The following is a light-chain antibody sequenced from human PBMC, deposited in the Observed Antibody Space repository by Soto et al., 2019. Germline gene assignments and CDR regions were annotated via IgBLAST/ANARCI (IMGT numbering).Light chain of an antibody. CDR1: QSVSSSY. CDR2: GAS. V-gene: IGKV3-20*01. Sequence: EIVLTQSPGTLSLSPGERATLSCRASQSVSSSYLAWYQQKPGQAPRLLIYGASSRATGIPDRFSGSGSGTDFNFIISRLEPEDFAVYYCQQYGSSPWTFGQGTKVDIK. CDR3: QQYGSSPWT. J-gene: IGKJ1*01.